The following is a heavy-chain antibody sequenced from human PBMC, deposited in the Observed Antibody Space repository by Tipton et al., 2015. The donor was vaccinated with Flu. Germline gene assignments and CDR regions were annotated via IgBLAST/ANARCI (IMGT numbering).Heavy chain of an antibody. CDR2: ISTYTSAT. CDR3: ARHFLVFGEGGMDV. J-gene: IGHJ6*02. CDR1: DYSFSDYA. Sequence: QMQLVQSGAEVKKPGASVKVSCKASDYSFSDYAISWVRQAPGQGLERMGWISTYTSATNYAQRVQGRVTMTTDASTNTVYLELTNLTPGDTAVYYCARHFLVFGEGGMDVWGQGTTVTVSS. V-gene: IGHV1-18*01. D-gene: IGHD3-10*01.